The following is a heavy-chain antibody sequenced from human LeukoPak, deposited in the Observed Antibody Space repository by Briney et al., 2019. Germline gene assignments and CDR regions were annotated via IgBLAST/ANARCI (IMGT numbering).Heavy chain of an antibody. D-gene: IGHD2-2*01. CDR2: INTNTGNP. J-gene: IGHJ3*01. V-gene: IGHV7-4-1*02. CDR3: ARDHVKLTSSFHPFDAFDV. Sequence: ASVKVSCKASGYTFTDYYMHWVRQGPGQGLEWMGWINTNTGNPTYAQGFTGRFVFSLDTSVSTAYLQISSLKAEDTAVYYCARDHVKLTSSFHPFDAFDVWGQGTLVTVSS. CDR1: GYTFTDYY.